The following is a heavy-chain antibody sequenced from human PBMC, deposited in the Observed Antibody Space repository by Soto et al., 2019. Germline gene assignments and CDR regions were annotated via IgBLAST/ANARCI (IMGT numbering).Heavy chain of an antibody. Sequence: QPGGSLRLSCAASGFTFSSYGMHWVRQAPGKGLEWVAVIWYDGSNKYYADSVKGRFTISRDNSKNTLYLQMNSLRAEDTAVYYYAGAKGYYTSYYYYGMDVWGQGTTVTVSS. CDR3: AGAKGYYTSYYYYGMDV. V-gene: IGHV3-33*01. J-gene: IGHJ6*02. CDR2: IWYDGSNK. D-gene: IGHD1-26*01. CDR1: GFTFSSYG.